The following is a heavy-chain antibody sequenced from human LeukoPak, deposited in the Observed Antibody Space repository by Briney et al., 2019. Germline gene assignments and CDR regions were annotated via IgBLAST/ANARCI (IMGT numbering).Heavy chain of an antibody. CDR3: ARDQAYYDSSGYYYYYYGMDV. D-gene: IGHD3-22*01. J-gene: IGHJ6*02. CDR2: IYSGGST. Sequence: PGGSLRLSCAASGFTVSSNYMSWVRQAPGEVLEWVSVIYSGGSTYYADSVKGRFTISRDNSKNTLYLQMNSLRAEDTAVYYCARDQAYYDSSGYYYYYYGMDVWGQGTTVTVSS. CDR1: GFTVSSNY. V-gene: IGHV3-53*01.